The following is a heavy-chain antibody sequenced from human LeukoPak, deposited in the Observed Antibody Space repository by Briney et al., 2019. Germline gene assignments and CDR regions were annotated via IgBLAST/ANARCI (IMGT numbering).Heavy chain of an antibody. CDR2: IIPFFGTA. V-gene: IGHV1-69*01. CDR1: GGTFSSFA. D-gene: IGHD5-24*01. Sequence: SVKVSCKASGGTFSSFAVSWVRQAPGQGLEWMGGIIPFFGTANYTQNFQGRPTITADESASTAYMELSSLRSDDTAVYYCARSATERRLQFDASNNWFDPWGQGTLVTVSS. J-gene: IGHJ5*02. CDR3: ARSATERRLQFDASNNWFDP.